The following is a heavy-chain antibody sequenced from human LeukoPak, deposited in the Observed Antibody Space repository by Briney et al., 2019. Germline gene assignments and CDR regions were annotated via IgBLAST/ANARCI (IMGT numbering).Heavy chain of an antibody. CDR3: ARGGREKHRLLWFGDYYYYYMDV. CDR1: GGSISSYY. V-gene: IGHV4-59*01. D-gene: IGHD3-10*01. CDR2: IYYSGST. Sequence: SETLSLTCTVSGGSISSYYWSWIRQPPGKGLEWIGYIYYSGSTNYNPSLKSRVTISVDTSKNQFSLKLSSVTAADTAVYYCARGGREKHRLLWFGDYYYYYMDVWGKGTTVTISS. J-gene: IGHJ6*03.